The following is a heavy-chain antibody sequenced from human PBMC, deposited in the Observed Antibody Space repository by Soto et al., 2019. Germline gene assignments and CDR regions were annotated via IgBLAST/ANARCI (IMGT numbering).Heavy chain of an antibody. CDR3: ARRLEEFGNYWFDP. D-gene: IGHD3-10*01. J-gene: IGHJ5*02. CDR1: GESIRSDTDY. V-gene: IGHV4-39*01. Sequence: SETLSLTCTASGESIRSDTDYWAWIRQPPGKGPEWIGSIYYSGSTYYNPSLKSRITISVDTSKNQFSLKLNSVTAADTAVYYCARRLEEFGNYWFDPWGQGTLVTVSS. CDR2: IYYSGST.